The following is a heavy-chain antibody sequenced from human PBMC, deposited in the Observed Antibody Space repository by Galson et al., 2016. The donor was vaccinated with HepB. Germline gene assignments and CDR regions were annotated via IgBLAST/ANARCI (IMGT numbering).Heavy chain of an antibody. V-gene: IGHV3-30*03. CDR3: ASVENFDY. J-gene: IGHJ4*02. CDR1: GFVFSGFS. D-gene: IGHD5-24*01. CDR2: ISYDGSNR. Sequence: SLRLSCAASGFVFSGFSMNWVRQAPGKGLEWVAVISYDGSNRYYADSVKGRFTISRDNSKNTLYLQMNSLRPEDTAVYYCASVENFDYWGQGTLVTVSS.